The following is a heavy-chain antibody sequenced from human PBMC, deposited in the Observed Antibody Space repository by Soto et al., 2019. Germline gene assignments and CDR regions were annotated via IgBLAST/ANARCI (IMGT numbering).Heavy chain of an antibody. J-gene: IGHJ2*01. CDR3: ARNDYGDYGWYFDL. D-gene: IGHD4-17*01. V-gene: IGHV4-31*03. Sequence: QVQLQESGPGLVKPSQTLSLTCTVSGGSITSDGYYWNWIRQHPGKGLEWIGYIYYSGSTYYNPSIKSRVAISMDTSKNQVSLKLNFVTAADTAVYFCARNDYGDYGWYFDLWGRGTLVAVSS. CDR2: IYYSGST. CDR1: GGSITSDGYY.